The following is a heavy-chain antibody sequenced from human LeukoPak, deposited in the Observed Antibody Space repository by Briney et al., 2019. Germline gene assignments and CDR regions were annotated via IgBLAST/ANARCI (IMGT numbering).Heavy chain of an antibody. V-gene: IGHV3-23*01. CDR1: AFTFSSYA. D-gene: IGHD3-10*01. CDR2: IGGSDGRT. CDR3: ARAFLVAASGSYYRHFDC. J-gene: IGHJ4*02. Sequence: GGSLRLSCAASAFTFSSYAMSWVRQAPGKGLEWVSGIGGSDGRTYYADAVKGRFTISRGNAQNSLYLQMNSLGAEDTAVYYCARAFLVAASGSYYRHFDCWGQGTLVTVSS.